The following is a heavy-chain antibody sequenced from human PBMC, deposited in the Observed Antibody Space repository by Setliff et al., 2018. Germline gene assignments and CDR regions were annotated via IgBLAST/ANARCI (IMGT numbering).Heavy chain of an antibody. V-gene: IGHV1-18*01. Sequence: ASVKVSCKTSGYPFTNYGLSWVRQAPGQGLEWMGWVSGHNGDTKLAQKLQGRVTMTTDTSTSTAYMELRSLRSDDTAVYYCARDRGWELLVAFDIWGQGTMVTVSS. CDR2: VSGHNGDT. CDR1: GYPFTNYG. J-gene: IGHJ3*02. D-gene: IGHD1-26*01. CDR3: ARDRGWELLVAFDI.